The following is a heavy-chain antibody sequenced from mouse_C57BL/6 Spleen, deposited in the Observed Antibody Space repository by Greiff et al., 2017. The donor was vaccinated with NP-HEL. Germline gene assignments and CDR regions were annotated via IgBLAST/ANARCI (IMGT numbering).Heavy chain of an antibody. CDR1: GYAFSSSW. CDR3: ARGTNRYFDY. D-gene: IGHD3-3*01. Sequence: QVQLQQSGPELVKPGASVKISCKASGYAFSSSWMNWAKQRPGKGLEWIGRIYPGDGDTNYNGKFKGKATLTADKSSSTAYMQLSSLTSEDSAVYFCARGTNRYFDYWGQGTTLTVSS. CDR2: IYPGDGDT. J-gene: IGHJ2*01. V-gene: IGHV1-82*01.